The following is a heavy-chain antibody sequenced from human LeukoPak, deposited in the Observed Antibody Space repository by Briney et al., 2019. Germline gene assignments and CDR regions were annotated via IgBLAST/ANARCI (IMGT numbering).Heavy chain of an antibody. CDR2: ISYDGSNK. D-gene: IGHD3-10*01. CDR3: ASGAGGY. J-gene: IGHJ4*02. CDR1: GFTFSSYG. Sequence: GRSLRLSCAASGFTFSSYGMHWVRQAPGKGLEWVAVISYDGSNKYYADSVKGRFTTSRDNSKNTLYLQMNSLRAEDTAVYYCASGAGGYWGQGTLVTVSS. V-gene: IGHV3-30*03.